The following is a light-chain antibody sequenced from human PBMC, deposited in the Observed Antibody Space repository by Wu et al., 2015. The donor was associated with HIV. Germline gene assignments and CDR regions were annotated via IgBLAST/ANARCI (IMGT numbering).Light chain of an antibody. J-gene: IGKJ1*01. CDR1: QGISNY. CDR2: SAS. Sequence: DIQMTQSPSSLSASVGDRVTITCRASQGISNYLAWYQQEPGKVPNLLIYSASTLQSGVPSRFSGSGSGTDFTLTIGSLQPEDVATYYCQKYNTAPWTFGQGTKVEMK. V-gene: IGKV1-27*01. CDR3: QKYNTAPWT.